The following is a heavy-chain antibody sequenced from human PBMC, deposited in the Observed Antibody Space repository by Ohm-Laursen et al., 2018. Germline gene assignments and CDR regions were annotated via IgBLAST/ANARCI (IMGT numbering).Heavy chain of an antibody. Sequence: GSLRLSCSASGFTFSSYEVNWVRQAPGKGLEWVSYISSSGSTIHYADSVKGRFTISRDNSKNTLYLQMNSLRAEDTAVYYCAREDHLRYFDWLGLDPWGQGTLVTVSS. CDR3: AREDHLRYFDWLGLDP. CDR2: ISSSGSTI. CDR1: GFTFSSYE. V-gene: IGHV3-48*03. D-gene: IGHD3-9*01. J-gene: IGHJ5*02.